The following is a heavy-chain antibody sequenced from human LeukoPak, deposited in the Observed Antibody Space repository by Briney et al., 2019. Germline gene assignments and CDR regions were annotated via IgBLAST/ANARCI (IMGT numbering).Heavy chain of an antibody. CDR2: INSDGSST. CDR3: AREGPPYYYDGSGYYHDAFDI. Sequence: GGSLRLSCAASGFTFSSYWMHWVRQAPGKGLVWVSRINSDGSSTSYADSVKGRFTISRDNAKNTLYLQMNSLRAEDTAVYYCAREGPPYYYDGSGYYHDAFDIWGQGTMVTVSS. D-gene: IGHD3-22*01. V-gene: IGHV3-74*01. J-gene: IGHJ3*02. CDR1: GFTFSSYW.